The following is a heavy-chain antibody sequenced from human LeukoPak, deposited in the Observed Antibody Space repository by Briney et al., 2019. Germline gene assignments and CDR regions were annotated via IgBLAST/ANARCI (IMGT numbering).Heavy chain of an antibody. CDR2: INHSGST. CDR1: GGSFSGYY. J-gene: IGHJ3*02. V-gene: IGHV4-34*01. Sequence: WETLFLTCAVYGGSFSGYYWSWIRQPPGKGLEWIGEINHSGSTNYNPSLKSRVTISVDTSKNQFSLKLSSVTAADTAVYCCARGVEAYCGGDCYSGAFDIWGQGTLGTVSS. D-gene: IGHD2-21*02. CDR3: ARGVEAYCGGDCYSGAFDI.